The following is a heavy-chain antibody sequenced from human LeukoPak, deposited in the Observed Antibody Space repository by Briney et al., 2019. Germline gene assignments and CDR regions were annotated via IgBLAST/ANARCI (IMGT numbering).Heavy chain of an antibody. CDR2: IYHSGST. Sequence: SETLSLTCTVSGGSISSYYWSWIRQPPGKGLEWIGYIYHSGSTYYNPSLKSRVTISVDRSKNQFSLKLSSVTAADTAVYYCARVDSDPGLEGRVLDYWGQGTLVTVSS. CDR1: GGSISSYY. V-gene: IGHV4-59*12. J-gene: IGHJ4*02. D-gene: IGHD3-3*01. CDR3: ARVDSDPGLEGRVLDY.